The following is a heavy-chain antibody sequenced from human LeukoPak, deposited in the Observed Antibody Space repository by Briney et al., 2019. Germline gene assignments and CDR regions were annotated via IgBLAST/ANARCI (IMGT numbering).Heavy chain of an antibody. CDR3: ARGRTGYPPTGYFDY. D-gene: IGHD3/OR15-3a*01. V-gene: IGHV4-34*01. CDR1: GGSFSGYY. CDR2: INHSGST. Sequence: SETLSLTCAVYGGSFSGYYWSWIRQPPGKGLEWIGEINHSGSTNYNPSLKSRVTISVDTSKNQFSLKLSSVTAADTAVYYCARGRTGYPPTGYFDYWGQGTLVTVSS. J-gene: IGHJ4*02.